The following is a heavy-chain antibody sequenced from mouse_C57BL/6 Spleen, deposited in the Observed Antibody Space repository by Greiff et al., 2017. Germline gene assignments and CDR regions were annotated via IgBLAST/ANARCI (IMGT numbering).Heavy chain of an antibody. CDR2: ISYDGSN. CDR3: ARDRGGYYYFDY. J-gene: IGHJ2*01. Sequence: VQLKESGPGLVKPSQSLSLTCSVTGYSITSGYYWNWIRQFPGNKLEWMGYISYDGSNNYNPSLKNRISITRDTSKNQFFLKLNSVTTEDTATYYCARDRGGYYYFDYWGQGTTLTVSS. V-gene: IGHV3-6*01. CDR1: GYSITSGYY. D-gene: IGHD2-3*01.